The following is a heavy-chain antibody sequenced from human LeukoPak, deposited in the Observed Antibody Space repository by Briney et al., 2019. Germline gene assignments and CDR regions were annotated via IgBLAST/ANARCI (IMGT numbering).Heavy chain of an antibody. CDR1: GGSISSNDHY. V-gene: IGHV4-61*08. CDR3: ARRGEIVAPGDYYYYYMDV. J-gene: IGHJ6*03. CDR2: IHHSGST. Sequence: PSETLSLTCTVSGGSISSNDHYWSWIRQPPGKGLEWLGYIHHSGSTYYNPSLKSRVTISVDTSKNQFSLKLSSVTAADTAVYYCARRGEIVAPGDYYYYYMDVWGKGTTVTVSS. D-gene: IGHD2/OR15-2a*01.